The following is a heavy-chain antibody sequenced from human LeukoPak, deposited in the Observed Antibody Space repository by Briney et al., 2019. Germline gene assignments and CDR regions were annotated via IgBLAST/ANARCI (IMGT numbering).Heavy chain of an antibody. CDR2: ISWNSGSI. CDR3: AKDTKYGSGSYYFDY. V-gene: IGHV3-9*01. CDR1: GFTFDDYA. J-gene: IGHJ4*02. Sequence: PGGSLRLSCAGSGFTFDDYAMHWVRQAPGKGLEWVSGISWNSGSIGYADSVKGRFTISRDNAKNSLYLQMNSLRAEDTALYYCAKDTKYGSGSYYFDYWGQGTLVTVSS. D-gene: IGHD3-10*01.